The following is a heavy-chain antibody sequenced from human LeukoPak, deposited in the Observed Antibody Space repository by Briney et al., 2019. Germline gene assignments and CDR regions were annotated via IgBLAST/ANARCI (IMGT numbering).Heavy chain of an antibody. CDR3: ASVAAAGTIWFDP. CDR1: GGTFSSYA. J-gene: IGHJ5*02. V-gene: IGHV1-69*05. D-gene: IGHD6-13*01. CDR2: IIPIFGTA. Sequence: ASVKVSCKASGGTFSSYAISWVRQAPGQGLEWMGGIIPIFGTANYAQKFLGRVTITTDESTSTAYMEPSSLRSEDTAVYYCASVAAAGTIWFDPWGQGTLVTVSS.